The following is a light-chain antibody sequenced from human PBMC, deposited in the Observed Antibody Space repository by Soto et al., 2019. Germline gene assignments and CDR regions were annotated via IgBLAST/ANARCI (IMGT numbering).Light chain of an antibody. CDR1: QCVSSY. CDR2: DAS. J-gene: IGKJ4*01. V-gene: IGKV3-11*01. CDR3: QQRRDWPLT. Sequence: EIVLTQSPATLSLSPGERATLSCRASQCVSSYLAWYQQKPGQAPRLLISDASNRATGIPARFSGSGSGTDFTLTVSSLEPEDFAVYYCQQRRDWPLTFGGGTKVEI.